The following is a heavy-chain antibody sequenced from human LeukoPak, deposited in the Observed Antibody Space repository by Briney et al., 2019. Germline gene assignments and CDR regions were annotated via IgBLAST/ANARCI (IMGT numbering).Heavy chain of an antibody. Sequence: ASVKVSCKASGYTFTSYGISWVRQAPGQGLEWMGWINAGNGNTKYSQKFQGRVTITRDTSASTAYMELSSLRSEDTAVYYCARVGSYGYYPYYFDYWGQGTLVTVSS. J-gene: IGHJ4*02. V-gene: IGHV1-3*01. CDR2: INAGNGNT. D-gene: IGHD5-18*01. CDR1: GYTFTSYG. CDR3: ARVGSYGYYPYYFDY.